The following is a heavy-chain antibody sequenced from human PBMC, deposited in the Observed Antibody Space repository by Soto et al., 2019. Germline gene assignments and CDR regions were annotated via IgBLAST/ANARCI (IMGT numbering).Heavy chain of an antibody. CDR2: IKEDGSEI. V-gene: IGHV3-7*05. Sequence: EVQLVESGGGLVQPGGSQRLSCAASGFTFSSYWMSWVRQAPGKGLEWVANIKEDGSEIYYVDSVKGRFTISRDNAKNSLYLQRNSLRADDTAVYYCVRDRDYSGYDFSEKAYFDYWGQGTLVTVSS. D-gene: IGHD5-12*01. CDR3: VRDRDYSGYDFSEKAYFDY. CDR1: GFTFSSYW. J-gene: IGHJ4*02.